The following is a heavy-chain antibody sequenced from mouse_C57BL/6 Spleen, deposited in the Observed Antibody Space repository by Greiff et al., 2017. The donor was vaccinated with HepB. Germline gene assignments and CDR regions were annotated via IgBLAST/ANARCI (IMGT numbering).Heavy chain of an antibody. CDR3: ARPSSSSYWYFDV. J-gene: IGHJ1*03. CDR1: GYTFTSYW. V-gene: IGHV1-50*01. Sequence: VQLQQPGAELVKPGASVKLSCKASGYTFTSYWMQWVKQRPGQGLEWIGEIDPSDSYTNYNQKFKGKATLTVDTSSSTAYMQLSSLTSEDSAVYYCARPSSSSYWYFDVWGTGTTVTVSS. D-gene: IGHD1-1*01. CDR2: IDPSDSYT.